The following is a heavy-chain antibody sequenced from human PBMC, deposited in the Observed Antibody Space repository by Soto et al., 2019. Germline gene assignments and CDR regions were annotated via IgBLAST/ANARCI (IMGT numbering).Heavy chain of an antibody. J-gene: IGHJ6*02. CDR1: GGTFSSYA. D-gene: IGHD3-3*01. V-gene: IGHV1-69*13. Sequence: GASVKVSCKASGGTFSSYAISWVRQAPGQGLEWMGGIIPIFGTANYAQKFQGRVTITADESTSTAYMELSSLRSEDTAVYYCARAVLRFLLSESRPQVGMDVWGQGTTVTVSS. CDR2: IIPIFGTA. CDR3: ARAVLRFLLSESRPQVGMDV.